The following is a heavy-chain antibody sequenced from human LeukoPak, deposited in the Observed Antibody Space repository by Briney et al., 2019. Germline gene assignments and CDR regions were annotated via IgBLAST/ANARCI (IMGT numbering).Heavy chain of an antibody. CDR1: GGTFSSYA. D-gene: IGHD3-16*01. Sequence: SVEVSCKASGGTFSSYAISWVRQAPGQGLEWMGGIIPIFGTANYAQKFQGRVTITTDESTSTAYMELSSLRCEDTAVYYCARGFLAGETFYFDYWGQGTLVTVSS. CDR2: IIPIFGTA. J-gene: IGHJ4*02. CDR3: ARGFLAGETFYFDY. V-gene: IGHV1-69*05.